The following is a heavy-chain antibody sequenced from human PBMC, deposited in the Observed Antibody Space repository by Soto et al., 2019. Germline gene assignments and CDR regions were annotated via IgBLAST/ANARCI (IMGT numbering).Heavy chain of an antibody. Sequence: SSETLSLTCTVSGGSISSGGYYWSWIRQHPGKGLEWIGYIYYSGGTNYNPSLKSRVTISVDTSKNQFSLKLSSVTAADTAVYYCASHSSHWPFFDFWGQGTLVTVSS. CDR3: ASHSSHWPFFDF. V-gene: IGHV4-61*08. J-gene: IGHJ4*02. CDR2: IYYSGGT. D-gene: IGHD6-13*01. CDR1: GGSISSGGYY.